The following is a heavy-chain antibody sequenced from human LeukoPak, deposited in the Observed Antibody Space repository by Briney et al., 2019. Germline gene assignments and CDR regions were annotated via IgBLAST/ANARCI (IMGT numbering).Heavy chain of an antibody. V-gene: IGHV4-59*01. D-gene: IGHD7-27*01. CDR1: GGSISSYY. Sequence: SETLSLTCTVSGGSISSYYWSWLRQPPGKGLEWIGYIYYTGTTNYNPSLKSRLTISVDTSKNQFSLNLSSVTSADTAVYYCAREGWGYYFDFWGQGTLVTVSS. CDR2: IYYTGTT. CDR3: AREGWGYYFDF. J-gene: IGHJ4*02.